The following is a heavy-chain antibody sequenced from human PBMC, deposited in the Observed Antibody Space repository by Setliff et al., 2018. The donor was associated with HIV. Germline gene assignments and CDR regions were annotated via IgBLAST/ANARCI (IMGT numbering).Heavy chain of an antibody. J-gene: IGHJ4*01. D-gene: IGHD3-10*01. CDR2: IGSSNHGI. CDR1: GFTFNNYW. CDR3: ASFYGDYGY. V-gene: IGHV3-21*04. Sequence: GGSLRLSCAASGFTFNNYWMNWVRQVPGKGLVWVAHIGSSNHGIHYTASVQGRFTVSRDNANNLLFLQMNNLRDEDTAVYYCASFYGDYGYWGHGTQVTVSS.